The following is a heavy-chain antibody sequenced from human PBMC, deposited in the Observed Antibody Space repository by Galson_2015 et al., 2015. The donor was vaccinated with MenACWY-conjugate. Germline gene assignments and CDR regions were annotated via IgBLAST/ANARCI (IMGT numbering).Heavy chain of an antibody. D-gene: IGHD1-26*01. J-gene: IGHJ4*02. V-gene: IGHV3-74*01. Sequence: SLRLSCAPSGITFSTYWMHWVRQAPGEGLEWVSRIDPDGSTTDYAESMKGRFTISRDNAKNTLFLQIHSLRVEDTAVYYCATAGSYRFDYWGQGALVTVSS. CDR3: ATAGSYRFDY. CDR2: IDPDGSTT. CDR1: GITFSTYW.